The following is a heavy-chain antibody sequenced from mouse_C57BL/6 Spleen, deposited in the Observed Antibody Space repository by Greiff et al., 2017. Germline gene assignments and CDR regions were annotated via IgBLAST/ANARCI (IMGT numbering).Heavy chain of an antibody. J-gene: IGHJ3*01. CDR2: ISYDGSN. V-gene: IGHV3-6*01. D-gene: IGHD2-3*01. CDR1: GYSITSGYY. CDR3: ARSYDGYYPAWFAY. Sequence: EVQLQQSGPGLVKPSQSLSLTCSVTGYSITSGYYWNWIRQFPGNKLEWMGYISYDGSNNYNPSLKNRISITRDTSKNQFFLKLNSVTTEDTATYYCARSYDGYYPAWFAYWGQGTLVTVSA.